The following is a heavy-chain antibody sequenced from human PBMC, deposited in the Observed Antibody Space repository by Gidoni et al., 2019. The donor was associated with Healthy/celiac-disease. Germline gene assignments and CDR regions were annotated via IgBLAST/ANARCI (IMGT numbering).Heavy chain of an antibody. CDR3: ARDRGAAIDAFDI. CDR2: IWYDGNNK. D-gene: IGHD2-2*02. J-gene: IGHJ3*02. CDR1: GFTFSSYG. V-gene: IGHV3-33*01. Sequence: QVQLVESGGGVVQPGRSLGLSCAASGFTFSSYGMHWVRQAPGKGLEWVAVIWYDGNNKYYADSVKGRFTISRDNSKNTLYLQMNSLRAEDTAVYYCARDRGAAIDAFDIWGQGTMVTVSS.